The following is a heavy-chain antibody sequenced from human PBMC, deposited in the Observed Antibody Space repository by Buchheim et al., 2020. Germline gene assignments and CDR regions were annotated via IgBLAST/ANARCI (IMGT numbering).Heavy chain of an antibody. Sequence: QVQLVQSGSELKKPGASVKVSCKASGYTFTSYAMNWVRQAPGQGLEWMGWINTNTGNPTYAQGFTGRFVFSLDPSVSTAYLQISSLKAEDTAVYYCARDLQGSGSYYRNYYYYGMDIWGQGTT. J-gene: IGHJ6*02. CDR2: INTNTGNP. D-gene: IGHD3-10*01. CDR3: ARDLQGSGSYYRNYYYYGMDI. CDR1: GYTFTSYA. V-gene: IGHV7-4-1*02.